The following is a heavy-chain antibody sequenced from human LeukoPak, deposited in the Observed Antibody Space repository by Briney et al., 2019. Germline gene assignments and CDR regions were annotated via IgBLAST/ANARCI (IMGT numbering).Heavy chain of an antibody. CDR2: IYSGGST. D-gene: IGHD6-13*01. CDR1: GFTVSTNY. CDR3: VRDVPPAADAFDL. V-gene: IGHV3-66*01. Sequence: PGGSLRLSRAASGFTVSTNYMSWVRQAPGKGLEWVSVIYSGGSTYYADSVKGRFIISRDISKNMVYLQMNSLRGEDTAVYYCVRDVPPAADAFDLWGQGTMVTVSS. J-gene: IGHJ3*01.